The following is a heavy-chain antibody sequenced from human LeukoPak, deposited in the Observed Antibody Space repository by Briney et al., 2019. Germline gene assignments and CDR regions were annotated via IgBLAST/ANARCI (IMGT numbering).Heavy chain of an antibody. CDR1: GGSISSSRYY. CDR3: ARIYCGGDCYRDY. D-gene: IGHD2-21*02. V-gene: IGHV4-39*01. Sequence: PSGTLSLTCTVSGGSISSSRYYWGWIRQPPGKGLEWIGTIYYSGSTYYNPSLKSRVTISVDTSKNLFSLNLSSVTAADTAVYYCARIYCGGDCYRDYWGQGTLVTVSS. J-gene: IGHJ4*02. CDR2: IYYSGST.